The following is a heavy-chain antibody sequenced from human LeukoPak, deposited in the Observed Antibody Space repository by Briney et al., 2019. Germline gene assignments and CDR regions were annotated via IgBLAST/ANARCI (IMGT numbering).Heavy chain of an antibody. CDR3: ARDNWGDGGYYRTLDY. Sequence: GGSLRLSCAASGFTFSSFAVHWVRQAPGKGLEWVAVISYDGSNKYYADSVKGRFTISRDNSKNTVDLQMNSLRAEDTAVYYCARDNWGDGGYYRTLDYWGQGTLVTVSS. D-gene: IGHD3-22*01. J-gene: IGHJ4*02. CDR2: ISYDGSNK. CDR1: GFTFSSFA. V-gene: IGHV3-30-3*01.